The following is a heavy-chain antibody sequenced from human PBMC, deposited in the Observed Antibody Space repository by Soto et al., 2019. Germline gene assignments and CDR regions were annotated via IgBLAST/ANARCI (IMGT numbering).Heavy chain of an antibody. J-gene: IGHJ4*02. CDR3: ARGWGLVFDY. D-gene: IGHD2-21*02. CDR2: IYYSGSA. CDR1: GSISSFY. V-gene: IGHV4-59*01. Sequence: SETLSLTCTVSGSISSFYWSWIRQPPGKGLEWIGYIYYSGSANYNPSLKSRVTISVDTSKNQFSLKLSSVTAADTAVYYCARGWGLVFDYWGQGTLVTVSS.